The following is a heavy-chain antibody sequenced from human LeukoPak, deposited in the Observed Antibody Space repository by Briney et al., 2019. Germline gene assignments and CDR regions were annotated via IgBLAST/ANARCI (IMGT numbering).Heavy chain of an antibody. CDR2: IYSGGST. J-gene: IGHJ4*02. Sequence: PGGSLRLSCAASGFTVSSNYMSWVRQAPGKGLEWVSVIYSGGSTYYADSVKGRFTISRDNSKNTLYIQMNSLRAEDTAIYYCAKHGEAYGDSRTDYWGQGTLVTVPS. CDR1: GFTVSSNY. CDR3: AKHGEAYGDSRTDY. D-gene: IGHD4-17*01. V-gene: IGHV3-53*01.